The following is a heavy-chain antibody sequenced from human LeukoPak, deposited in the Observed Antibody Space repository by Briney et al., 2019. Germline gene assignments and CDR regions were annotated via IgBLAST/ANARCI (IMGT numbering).Heavy chain of an antibody. CDR3: ARGGPRRITMVRGVIISQTYYFDY. J-gene: IGHJ4*02. Sequence: ASVTVSCKASGYTFTSYDINWVRQAPGQGLEWMGWMNPNSGNTGYAQKFQGRVTMTRNTSISTAYMELSSLRSEDTAVYYCARGGPRRITMVRGVIISQTYYFDYWGQGTLVTVSS. CDR1: GYTFTSYD. CDR2: MNPNSGNT. D-gene: IGHD3-10*01. V-gene: IGHV1-8*01.